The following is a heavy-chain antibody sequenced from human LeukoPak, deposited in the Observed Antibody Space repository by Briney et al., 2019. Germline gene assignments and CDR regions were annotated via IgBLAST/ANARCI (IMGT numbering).Heavy chain of an antibody. CDR2: INSSGGST. D-gene: IGHD3-22*01. V-gene: IGHV1-46*01. CDR1: GYTFTSYY. CDR3: ASGVGYDSSGYYYGETPYFDY. J-gene: IGHJ4*02. Sequence: ASVKVSCKASGYTFTSYYMHWVRQAPGQGLEWMGIINSSGGSTSYAQKFQGRVTMTRDTSTSTVYMELSSLRSEDTAVYYCASGVGYDSSGYYYGETPYFDYWGQGTLVTVSS.